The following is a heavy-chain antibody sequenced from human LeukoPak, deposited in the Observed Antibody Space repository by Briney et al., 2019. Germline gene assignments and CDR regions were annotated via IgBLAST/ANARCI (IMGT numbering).Heavy chain of an antibody. CDR1: GFTFSDYY. CDR2: ISSSSSYT. V-gene: IGHV3-11*06. D-gene: IGHD2-2*01. J-gene: IGHJ4*02. CDR3: ARDIRYCSSTSCYAAGIGTAMAYFDY. Sequence: NAGGSLRLSCAASGFTFSDYYMSWIRQAPGKGLEWVSYISSSSSYTNYAASVKGRFTISRDNAKNSLYLQMNSLRAEDTAVYYCARDIRYCSSTSCYAAGIGTAMAYFDYWGQGTLVTVSS.